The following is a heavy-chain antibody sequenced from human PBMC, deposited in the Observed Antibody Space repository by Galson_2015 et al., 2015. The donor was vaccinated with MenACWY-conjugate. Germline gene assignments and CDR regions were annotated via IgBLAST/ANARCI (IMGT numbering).Heavy chain of an antibody. V-gene: IGHV3-74*01. CDR1: GFTFSSYW. D-gene: IGHD5-24*01. CDR3: ARVKECYNRFDY. CDR2: INSDGSST. Sequence: SLRLSCAASGFTFSSYWMHWVRQAPGKGLVWVSRINSDGSSTSYADSVKGRFTISRDNAKNTLYLQMNSLRAEDTAVYYCARVKECYNRFDYWGQGTLVTVSS. J-gene: IGHJ4*02.